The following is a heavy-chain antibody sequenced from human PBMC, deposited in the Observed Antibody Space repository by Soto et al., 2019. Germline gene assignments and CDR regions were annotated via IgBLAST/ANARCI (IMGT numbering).Heavy chain of an antibody. CDR2: IIPIFGTA. J-gene: IGHJ6*02. D-gene: IGHD3-22*01. V-gene: IGHV1-69*06. CDR1: GGTFSSYA. CDR3: ARDYAVSSGDYYGMDV. Sequence: SVKVSCKASGGTFSSYAISWVRQAPGQGLEWTGGIIPIFGTANYAQKFQGRVTITADKSTSTAYMELSSLRSEDTAVYYCARDYAVSSGDYYGMDVWGQGTKVTVYS.